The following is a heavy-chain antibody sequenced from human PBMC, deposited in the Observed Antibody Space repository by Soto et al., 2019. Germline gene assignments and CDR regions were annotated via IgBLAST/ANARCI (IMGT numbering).Heavy chain of an antibody. J-gene: IGHJ6*02. CDR1: GFTFSSYG. D-gene: IGHD2-21*01. Sequence: ESGGGVVQPGRSLRLSCAASGFTFSSYGMHWVRQAPGKGLEWVAVISYDGSNKYYADSVKGRFTISRDNSKNTLYLQMNSLRAEDTAVYYCAKDVEDYSGMDVWGQGTTVTVSS. V-gene: IGHV3-30*18. CDR2: ISYDGSNK. CDR3: AKDVEDYSGMDV.